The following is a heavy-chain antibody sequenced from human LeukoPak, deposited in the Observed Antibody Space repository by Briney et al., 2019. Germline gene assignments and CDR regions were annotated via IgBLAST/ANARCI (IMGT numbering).Heavy chain of an antibody. CDR2: IYYSGST. J-gene: IGHJ4*02. Sequence: SETLSLTCTVSGGSISSSDYYWSWIRQPPGKGLEWIGYIYYSGSTYYNPSLKSRVTISVDTSKNQFSLNLSSVTAADAAVYFCARDPHYAGASYRFDYWGQEALVTVSS. CDR3: ARDPHYAGASYRFDY. CDR1: GGSISSSDYY. D-gene: IGHD3-16*02. V-gene: IGHV4-30-4*01.